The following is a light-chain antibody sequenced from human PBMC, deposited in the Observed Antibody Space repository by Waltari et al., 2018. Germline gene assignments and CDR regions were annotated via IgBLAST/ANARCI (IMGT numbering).Light chain of an antibody. CDR3: MQALQTPLT. J-gene: IGKJ4*01. Sequence: DLVMTQSPRSLPVPPGEPASISCRSSQSLLHSNGYNYLDWYLQKPGQSPQLLIYLGSTRASGVPDRFRGSGSGTDFTLKISRVEADDVGVYYCMQALQTPLTFGGGTKVEIK. CDR1: QSLLHSNGYNY. V-gene: IGKV2-28*01. CDR2: LGS.